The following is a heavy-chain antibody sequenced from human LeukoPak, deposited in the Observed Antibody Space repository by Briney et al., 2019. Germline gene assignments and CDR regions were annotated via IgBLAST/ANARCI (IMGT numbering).Heavy chain of an antibody. CDR1: GFTFSTYG. D-gene: IGHD2-15*01. CDR2: ISGSGGDT. CDR3: VKDHLYCRGGSCYGDH. J-gene: IGHJ4*02. Sequence: TGGSLRLSCAASGFTFSTYGMSWVRQAPGKGLEWVSAISGSGGDTYYADSVKGWFTISRDNSKNTLDLQMNNLRADDTAVYYCVKDHLYCRGGSCYGDHWGQGTLVTVSS. V-gene: IGHV3-23*01.